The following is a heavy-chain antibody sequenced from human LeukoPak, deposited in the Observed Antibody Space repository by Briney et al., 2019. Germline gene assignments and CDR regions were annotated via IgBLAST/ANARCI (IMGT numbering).Heavy chain of an antibody. V-gene: IGHV3-30*18. Sequence: GGSLRLSCAASGFTFSSYGMHWVRQAPGKGLEWVAVISYDGSNKYYADSVKGRFTISRDNSKNTLYLQMNSLRTEDTAVYYCAKNIGGYNCHYFDYWGQGTLVTVSS. J-gene: IGHJ4*02. CDR2: ISYDGSNK. CDR1: GFTFSSYG. D-gene: IGHD5-24*01. CDR3: AKNIGGYNCHYFDY.